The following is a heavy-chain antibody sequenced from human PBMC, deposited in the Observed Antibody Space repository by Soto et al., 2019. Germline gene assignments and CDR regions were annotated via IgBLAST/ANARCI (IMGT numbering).Heavy chain of an antibody. Sequence: VGSLRLSCAASGFTFSSYSMNWVRQAPGKGLEWVSSISSSSSYIYYADSVKGRFTISRDNAKNSLYLQMNSLRAEDTAVYYCARDKLADVDTAMVTFWYYYYGMDVWGQGTTVTVSS. V-gene: IGHV3-21*01. CDR1: GFTFSSYS. CDR2: ISSSSSYI. D-gene: IGHD5-18*01. J-gene: IGHJ6*02. CDR3: ARDKLADVDTAMVTFWYYYYGMDV.